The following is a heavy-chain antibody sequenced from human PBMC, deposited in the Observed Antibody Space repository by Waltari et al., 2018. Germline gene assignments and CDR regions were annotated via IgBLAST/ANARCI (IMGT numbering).Heavy chain of an antibody. J-gene: IGHJ5*02. CDR3: ARGDPGTAPFDP. CDR2: IWYDGSNK. CDR1: GFTFSRYR. Sequence: QVQLVEPGGGVVQPGRPLRLSWPAAGFTFSRYRMHWVRQAPGKGLEWVAVIWYDGSNKYYADCVKGRFTIYRDNSKNTLYLQMNSLRAEDTAVYYCARGDPGTAPFDPWGQGTLVTVSS. D-gene: IGHD5-18*01. V-gene: IGHV3-33*01.